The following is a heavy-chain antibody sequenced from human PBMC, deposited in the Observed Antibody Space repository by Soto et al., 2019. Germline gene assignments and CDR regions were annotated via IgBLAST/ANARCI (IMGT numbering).Heavy chain of an antibody. Sequence: EVQLLESGGGLVQPGGSLRLSCAASGFTFSSYAMSWVRQAPGKWLECVSAISGSGGSTYYADSVKGRFTISRDNSKNTLYLQMNSLRAEDTAVYYCAKSIKRNMEFDPWGQGTLVTVSS. CDR2: ISGSGGST. J-gene: IGHJ5*02. D-gene: IGHD3-10*01. CDR1: GFTFSSYA. CDR3: AKSIKRNMEFDP. V-gene: IGHV3-23*01.